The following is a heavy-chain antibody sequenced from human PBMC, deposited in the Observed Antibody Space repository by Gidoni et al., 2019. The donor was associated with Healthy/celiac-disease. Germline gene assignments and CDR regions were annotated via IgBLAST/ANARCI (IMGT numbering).Heavy chain of an antibody. CDR1: GFTFSDYY. Sequence: QVQRVESGGGLVKPGGSLRLSCAASGFTFSDYYMSWILQAPGKGLDWVSYISSSGSTIYYADAVKGRFTISRDSAKNSLYLQMNSLRAEDTAVYYCVRCGDIRPYYYGMDVWGQGTTVTVSS. D-gene: IGHD2-21*01. CDR2: ISSSGSTI. J-gene: IGHJ6*02. V-gene: IGHV3-11*01. CDR3: VRCGDIRPYYYGMDV.